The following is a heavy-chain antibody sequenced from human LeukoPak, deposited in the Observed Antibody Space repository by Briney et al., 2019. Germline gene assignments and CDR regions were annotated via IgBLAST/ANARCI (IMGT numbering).Heavy chain of an antibody. J-gene: IGHJ2*01. D-gene: IGHD5-12*01. Sequence: PSETLSLTCTVSGGSISSYYWSWIRQPPGKGLEWIGYIYYSGSTNYNPSLKSRVTISVDTSKNQFSLKLSSVTAADTAVYYCARSSRGGYHYWYFDLWGRGTLVTVSS. CDR3: ARSSRGGYHYWYFDL. CDR1: GGSISSYY. CDR2: IYYSGST. V-gene: IGHV4-59*01.